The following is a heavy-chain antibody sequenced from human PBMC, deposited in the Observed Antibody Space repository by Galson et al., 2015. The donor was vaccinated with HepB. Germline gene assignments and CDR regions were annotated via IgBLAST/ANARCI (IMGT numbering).Heavy chain of an antibody. V-gene: IGHV1-46*01. Sequence: VKVSCKASGYTFTNYYMHWVRQAPGPGLEWMGIINPSGGSTSYAQKFQGRITMTVDTSTSTVYMQLSSLRSEDTAVYYCARDRFGESYSHWGQGTLVTVSS. CDR1: GYTFTNYY. CDR2: INPSGGST. D-gene: IGHD3-10*01. CDR3: ARDRFGESYSH. J-gene: IGHJ4*02.